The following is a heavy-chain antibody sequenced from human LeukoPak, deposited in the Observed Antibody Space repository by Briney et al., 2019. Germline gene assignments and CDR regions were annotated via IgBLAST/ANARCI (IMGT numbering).Heavy chain of an antibody. D-gene: IGHD3-10*01. CDR3: ARVGGNRYYYGSGSHWFDP. CDR1: GGSISSSSYY. J-gene: IGHJ5*02. V-gene: IGHV4-39*07. CDR2: INHSGST. Sequence: SETLSLTCTVSGGSISSSSYYWSWIRQPPGKGLDWIGEINHSGSTNYNPSLKSRVTISVDTSKNQFSLNLSSVTAADTAVYYCARVGGNRYYYGSGSHWFDPWGQGTLVTVSS.